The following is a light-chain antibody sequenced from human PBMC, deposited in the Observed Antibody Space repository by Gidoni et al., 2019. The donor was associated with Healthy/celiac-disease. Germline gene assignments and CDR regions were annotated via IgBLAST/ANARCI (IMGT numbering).Light chain of an antibody. V-gene: IGLV2-14*01. CDR1: SSDVGGYNY. Sequence: QSALTQPASVTGSPGPSITISCTGTSSDVGGYNYVSWYQQHPGKAPKLMIYDVSNRPSGVSNRFSGSKSGNTASLTISWLQAEDEADYYCSSYTSSSTQVFGGGTKLTVL. CDR3: SSYTSSSTQV. CDR2: DVS. J-gene: IGLJ2*01.